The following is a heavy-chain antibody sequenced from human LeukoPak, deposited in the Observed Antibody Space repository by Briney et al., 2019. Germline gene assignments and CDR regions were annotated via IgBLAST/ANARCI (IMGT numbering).Heavy chain of an antibody. Sequence: GGSLRLSCAAPGFTFNTYSMNWVRQTPGKGLEWVSSISSSRYIYYADSVKGRFTISRDNAKNTLYLQMNSLRAEDTAVYYCARDRWELLNAFDIWGQGTMVTVSS. CDR1: GFTFNTYS. J-gene: IGHJ3*02. CDR2: ISSSRYI. D-gene: IGHD1-26*01. V-gene: IGHV3-21*01. CDR3: ARDRWELLNAFDI.